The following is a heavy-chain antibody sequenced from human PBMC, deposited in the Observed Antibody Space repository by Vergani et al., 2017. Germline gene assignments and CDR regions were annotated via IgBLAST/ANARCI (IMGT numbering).Heavy chain of an antibody. J-gene: IGHJ4*02. CDR2: VDPEDGET. Sequence: DVQLVQSGAEVKKPGTTVKISCKVSGYTLTDYWMHWVQQAPGKGLEWMGAVDPEDGETVYAEKFQARVTITADTSRDTVYLEVTSLKSDDTAVYYCATAFFLEGTVSYAGYWGQGTLVTVSS. CDR3: ATAFFLEGTVSYAGY. CDR1: GYTLTDYW. D-gene: IGHD3-16*01. V-gene: IGHV1-69-2*01.